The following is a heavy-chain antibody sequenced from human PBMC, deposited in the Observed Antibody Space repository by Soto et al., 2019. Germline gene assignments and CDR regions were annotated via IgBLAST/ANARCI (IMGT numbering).Heavy chain of an antibody. Sequence: SETLSLTCTVSGGSIISGGYCCVWIRQQPWSGLEWIGYIYYSGSTYYNPSLKSRVTISVDTSKNQFSLKLSSVTAADTAVYYCARDPELAYCSGGSCYHYYYYGMDVWGQGTTVTVSS. CDR1: GGSIISGGYC. V-gene: IGHV4-31*03. CDR3: ARDPELAYCSGGSCYHYYYYGMDV. CDR2: IYYSGST. J-gene: IGHJ6*02. D-gene: IGHD2-15*01.